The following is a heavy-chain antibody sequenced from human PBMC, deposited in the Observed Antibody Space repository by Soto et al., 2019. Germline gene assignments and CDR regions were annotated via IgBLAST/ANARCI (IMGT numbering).Heavy chain of an antibody. V-gene: IGHV3-66*01. Sequence: EVQLVESGGGLVQPGGSLRLSCAASGFSVSSNYMHWVRQAPGKGLEWVSVIYSGGTTYYADSVKGRFTFSRDNIKNMIYRHLSSLAAQDTAPYYRARKRGFFDSLGQGTLVTVSS. CDR3: ARKRGFFDS. CDR1: GFSVSSNY. CDR2: IYSGGTT. J-gene: IGHJ4*02.